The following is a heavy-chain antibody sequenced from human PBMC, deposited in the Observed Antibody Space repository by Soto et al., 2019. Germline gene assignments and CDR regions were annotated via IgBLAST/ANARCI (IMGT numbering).Heavy chain of an antibody. CDR3: ARNVVATIQLDY. CDR1: GYTFTSYA. CDR2: INAGNGNT. D-gene: IGHD5-12*01. Sequence: QVQLVQSGAEVKKPGASVKVSCKASGYTFTSYAMHWVRQAPGLRLEWMGWINAGNGNTKYSQKFQGRVTITRDTSASIAYMELSSLRSEDTAMYYCARNVVATIQLDYWGQGTLVTVSS. V-gene: IGHV1-3*01. J-gene: IGHJ4*02.